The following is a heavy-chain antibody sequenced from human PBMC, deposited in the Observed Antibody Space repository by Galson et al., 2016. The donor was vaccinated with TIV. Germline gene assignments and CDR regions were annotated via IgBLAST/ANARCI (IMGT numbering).Heavy chain of an antibody. J-gene: IGHJ6*02. CDR2: ISYDGSKK. CDR1: GLSLSNYG. CDR3: AKDVEISVFGVAPGMDV. Sequence: SLRISCAASGLSLSNYGMHWVRQAPGKGLEWVAIISYDGSKKYYGDSVKGRFTVSRDSSKDTLYLQMNSLRPDDTAVYYCAKDVEISVFGVAPGMDVWGQGTTVTVSS. V-gene: IGHV3-30*18. D-gene: IGHD3-3*01.